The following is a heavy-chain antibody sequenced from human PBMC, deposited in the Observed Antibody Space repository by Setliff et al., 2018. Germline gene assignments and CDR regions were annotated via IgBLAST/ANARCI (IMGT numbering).Heavy chain of an antibody. D-gene: IGHD5-12*01. J-gene: IGHJ4*02. CDR3: VRGPGPSVVVAIPFDH. CDR2: MSPVYGIA. Sequence: ASVKVSCKTSGYAFITFGMSWVRQAPGQGLEWMGWMSPVYGIANYARKFQGRVTLTADTSTTTAYLELTSLIYDDAAVYYCVRGPGPSVVVAIPFDHWGQGSLVTVSS. CDR1: GYAFITFG. V-gene: IGHV1-18*01.